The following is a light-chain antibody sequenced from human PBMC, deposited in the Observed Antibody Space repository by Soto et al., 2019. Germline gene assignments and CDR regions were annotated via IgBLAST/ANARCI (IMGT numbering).Light chain of an antibody. J-gene: IGKJ5*01. Sequence: EFVLTQSPATLSLSPGERATLSCRASQSVRTYLAWYQQNPGQVPRLLIHDASSRATRSPARFSGSGSGTDFTLLISSIETEDFSVYYCQQRTNWPSSTFGQGTRLEI. CDR1: QSVRTY. CDR3: QQRTNWPSST. CDR2: DAS. V-gene: IGKV3-11*01.